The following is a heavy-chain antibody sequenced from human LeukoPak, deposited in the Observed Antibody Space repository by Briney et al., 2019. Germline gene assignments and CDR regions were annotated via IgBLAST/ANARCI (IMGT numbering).Heavy chain of an antibody. CDR2: VSPSGDIT. CDR3: AKDGAWLRFDD. V-gene: IGHV3-23*01. J-gene: IGHJ4*02. D-gene: IGHD5-12*01. Sequence: GGSLRLSCAASGFTFSSYSMNWVRQAPGKGLEWVSGVSPSGDITYYADSVKGRFTISRDNSKNTVYLQMNNVRAEDTAVYYCAKDGAWLRFDDWGQGTLVTVSS. CDR1: GFTFSSYS.